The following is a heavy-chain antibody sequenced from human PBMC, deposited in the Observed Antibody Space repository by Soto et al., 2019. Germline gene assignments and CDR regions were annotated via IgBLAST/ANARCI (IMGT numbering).Heavy chain of an antibody. D-gene: IGHD3-9*01. Sequence: PXGTLSIAITVCGASISSSSYYWGWIRQPPGKGLEWIGSIYYSGSTYYNPSLKSRVTISVDTSKNQFSLKLSSVTAADTAVYYCARPIYDISTGSLNWFDPWGQRTLVTVSS. CDR2: IYYSGST. V-gene: IGHV4-39*01. CDR3: ARPIYDISTGSLNWFDP. J-gene: IGHJ5*02. CDR1: GASISSSSYY.